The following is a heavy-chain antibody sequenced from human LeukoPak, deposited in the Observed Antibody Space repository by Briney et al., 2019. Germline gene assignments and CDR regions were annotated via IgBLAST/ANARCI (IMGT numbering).Heavy chain of an antibody. CDR3: ARGEYYYDSSGYSSDY. Sequence: PSETLSLTCTVSGGSISSYYWSWIRQPAGKGLEWIGRIYTSGSTNYNPSLKSRVTMSVDTSKNQFSLKLSSVTAADTAVYYCARGEYYYDSSGYSSDYWGQGTLVTVSS. J-gene: IGHJ4*02. CDR1: GGSISSYY. V-gene: IGHV4-4*07. D-gene: IGHD3-22*01. CDR2: IYTSGST.